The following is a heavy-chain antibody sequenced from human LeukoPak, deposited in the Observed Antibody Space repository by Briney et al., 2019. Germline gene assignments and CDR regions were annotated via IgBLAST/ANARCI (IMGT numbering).Heavy chain of an antibody. D-gene: IGHD2-2*01. CDR3: ARAGDIVVVPAAMGWFDP. Sequence: ASVKVSCKASGGTFSSYAISWVRQAPGQGLEWMGGIIPIFGTANYAQKFQGRVKITADESTSTAYMELSSLRSEDTAVYYCARAGDIVVVPAAMGWFDPWGQGTLVTVSS. J-gene: IGHJ5*02. CDR1: GGTFSSYA. CDR2: IIPIFGTA. V-gene: IGHV1-69*01.